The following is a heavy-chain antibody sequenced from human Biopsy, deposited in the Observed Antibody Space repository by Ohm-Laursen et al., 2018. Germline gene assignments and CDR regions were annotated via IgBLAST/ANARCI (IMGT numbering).Heavy chain of an antibody. D-gene: IGHD4-23*01. V-gene: IGHV4-59*11. CDR1: GGSFTGHY. CDR2: ISYTGYT. J-gene: IGHJ4*02. Sequence: GTLSLTCAVSGGSFTGHYWSWIRQPPGKGLEWIGHISYTGYTSYNASLKSRVTISVDTSRNHFSLRLSSLTTADTAVYYCARGSNDFGGLYFPRWGQGTLLTVSS. CDR3: ARGSNDFGGLYFPR.